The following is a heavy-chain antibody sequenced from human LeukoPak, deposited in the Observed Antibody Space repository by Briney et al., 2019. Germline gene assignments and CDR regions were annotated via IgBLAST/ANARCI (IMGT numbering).Heavy chain of an antibody. CDR3: ARLDSSGSGNWFDP. CDR1: GYSFTSYW. CDR2: IFPSNSNN. D-gene: IGHD6-19*01. V-gene: IGHV5-51*01. J-gene: IGHJ5*02. Sequence: GESLKISCKGSGYSFTSYWIGWVRQMPGKGLEWMGIIFPSNSNNRYSPSFEGQVTISADKSISTAYLQWSSLKASDTAMYYCARLDSSGSGNWFDPWGQGTLVTVSS.